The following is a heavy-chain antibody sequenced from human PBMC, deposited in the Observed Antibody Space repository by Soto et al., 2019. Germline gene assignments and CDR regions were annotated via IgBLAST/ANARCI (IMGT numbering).Heavy chain of an antibody. CDR3: AKDKMEQWLVGGYFDY. D-gene: IGHD6-19*01. CDR1: GFTFSRNA. V-gene: IGHV3-23*01. Sequence: VGSLRLSCSASGFTFSRNAMGWVRQAPGKGLEWVSAIIDDGGRAYYADSVKGRFTISRDNSKNTLSLQMNSLRAEDTAIYYCAKDKMEQWLVGGYFDYWGQGTQVTVSS. CDR2: IIDDGGRA. J-gene: IGHJ4*02.